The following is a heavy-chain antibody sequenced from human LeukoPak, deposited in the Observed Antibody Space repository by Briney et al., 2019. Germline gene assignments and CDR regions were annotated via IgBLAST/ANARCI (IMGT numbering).Heavy chain of an antibody. V-gene: IGHV3-21*01. CDR2: ISSSSSYI. J-gene: IGHJ4*02. CDR1: GFTFSSYS. CDR3: AKGDGSNSADFLDY. D-gene: IGHD5-24*01. Sequence: PGGSLRLSCAASGFTFSSYSMIWVRQPPGKGVEGVSYISSSSSYIYYADSVKGRFTISRDNAKNSLYLQMNNLRAEDTAVYYCAKGDGSNSADFLDYWGQGTLVTVSS.